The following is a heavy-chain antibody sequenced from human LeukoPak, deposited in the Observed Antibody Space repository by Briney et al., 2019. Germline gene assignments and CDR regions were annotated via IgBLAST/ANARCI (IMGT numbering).Heavy chain of an antibody. J-gene: IGHJ4*02. Sequence: GGSLRLSCAASGFTFSSYSMNWVRQAPGKGLEWVSSISSSSSYIYYADSVKGRFTISSDNAKNSLYLQMNSLRAEDTAVYYCAREVRGSASGSSSWDYWGQGTLVTVSS. CDR2: ISSSSSYI. CDR3: AREVRGSASGSSSWDY. V-gene: IGHV3-21*01. CDR1: GFTFSSYS. D-gene: IGHD1-26*01.